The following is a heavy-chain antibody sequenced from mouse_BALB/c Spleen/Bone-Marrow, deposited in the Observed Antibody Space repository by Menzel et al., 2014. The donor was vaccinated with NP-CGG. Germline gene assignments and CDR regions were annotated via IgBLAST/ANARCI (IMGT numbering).Heavy chain of an antibody. CDR2: INTNGGTT. J-gene: IGHJ3*01. D-gene: IGHD2-14*01. Sequence: EMKLVESGGVLVQPGGSLKLSCAASGFTFSSYDMSWVRQTPDKRLELVATINTNGGTTYYPDSVKGRFTISRDNAKSTLYLQMSSLKSADTAIYYCARNRYDWFAYWGQGTLVTVSA. V-gene: IGHV5-6-3*01. CDR1: GFTFSSYD. CDR3: ARNRYDWFAY.